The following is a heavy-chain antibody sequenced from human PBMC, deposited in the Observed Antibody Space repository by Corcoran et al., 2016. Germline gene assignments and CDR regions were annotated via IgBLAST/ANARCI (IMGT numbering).Heavy chain of an antibody. D-gene: IGHD4-17*01. J-gene: IGHJ6*02. CDR2: INPSGGST. CDR3: AREHRGNGDQTSYYYGMDV. V-gene: IGHV1-46*01. Sequence: QVQLVQSGAEVKKPGASVKVSCKASGYTFTSYYMHWVRQAPGQGLEWMGIINPSGGSTSYAKKFQGRVTMTRDTSTSTVYMELSSLRSEDTAVFYCAREHRGNGDQTSYYYGMDVWGQGTTVTVS. CDR1: GYTFTSYY.